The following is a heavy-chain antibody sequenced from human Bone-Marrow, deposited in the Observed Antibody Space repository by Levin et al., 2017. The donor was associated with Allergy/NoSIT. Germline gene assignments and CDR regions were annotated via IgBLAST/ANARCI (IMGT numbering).Heavy chain of an antibody. CDR2: IRNRPKSYTT. CDR3: LSLGTVATSHAFDI. V-gene: IGHV3-72*01. J-gene: IGHJ3*02. D-gene: IGHD1-1*01. Sequence: GGSLRLSCAASGFTFSDYYMEWVRQAPGKGLEWVGRIRNRPKSYTTDYAASVKGRFTISRDDSKNSVYLQMNSLKTDDTAVYYCLSLGTVATSHAFDIWGQGAMVTVSS. CDR1: GFTFSDYY.